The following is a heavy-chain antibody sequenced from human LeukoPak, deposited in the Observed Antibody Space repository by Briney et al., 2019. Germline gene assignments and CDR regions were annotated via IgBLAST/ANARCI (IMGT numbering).Heavy chain of an antibody. V-gene: IGHV1-18*01. CDR2: ISAYNGNT. J-gene: IGHJ5*02. CDR3: ARSSLAVAGNGYWFDP. CDR1: GYTFTSYG. Sequence: AASVKVSCKASGYTFTSYGISWVRQAPGQGLEWMGWISAYNGNTNYAQKLQGRVTMTTGTSTSTAYMELRSLRSDDTAVYYCARSSLAVAGNGYWFDPWGQGTLVTVSS. D-gene: IGHD6-19*01.